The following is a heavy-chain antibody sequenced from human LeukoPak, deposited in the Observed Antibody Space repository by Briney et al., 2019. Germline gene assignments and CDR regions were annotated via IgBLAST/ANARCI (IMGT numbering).Heavy chain of an antibody. J-gene: IGHJ4*02. V-gene: IGHV3-23*01. CDR1: GFTLSNYC. CDR3: AKRGVVIRAVIIVGFHKEAYYFDY. D-gene: IGHD3-10*01. Sequence: PGGSLRLSCAVSGFTLSNYCMSWVRQAPGKGLEWVAGISDGGGSRNYADSVKGRFTISRDNPKNTLYLQMNSLRAEDTAVYFCAKRGVVIRAVIIVGFHKEAYYFDYWGQGALVTVSS. CDR2: ISDGGGSR.